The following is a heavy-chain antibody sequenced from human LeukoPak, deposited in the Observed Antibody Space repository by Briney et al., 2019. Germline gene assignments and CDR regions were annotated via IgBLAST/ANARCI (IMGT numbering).Heavy chain of an antibody. Sequence: GGSLRLSCAASGFTFSSYDMNWVRQAPGKGLEWVSHISSSGSTIDYADSVEGRFTISRDNAKNSVYLQMNSLRAEDTAVYYCSRTFDSWGQGTLVTVSS. CDR2: ISSSGSTI. V-gene: IGHV3-48*01. CDR1: GFTFSSYD. J-gene: IGHJ5*01. CDR3: SRTFDS.